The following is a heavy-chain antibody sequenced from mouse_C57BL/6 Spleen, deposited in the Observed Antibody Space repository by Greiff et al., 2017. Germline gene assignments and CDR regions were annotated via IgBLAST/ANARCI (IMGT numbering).Heavy chain of an antibody. J-gene: IGHJ2*01. D-gene: IGHD4-1*01. Sequence: EVQLQESGPGLVKPSQSLSLTCSVTGYSITSGYYWNWIRQFPGNKLEWMGYISYDGSNNYNPSLKNRISITRDTSKNQFFLKLNSVTTEDTATYYCAREELGEYFDYWGQGTTLTVSS. CDR1: GYSITSGYY. CDR3: AREELGEYFDY. CDR2: ISYDGSN. V-gene: IGHV3-6*01.